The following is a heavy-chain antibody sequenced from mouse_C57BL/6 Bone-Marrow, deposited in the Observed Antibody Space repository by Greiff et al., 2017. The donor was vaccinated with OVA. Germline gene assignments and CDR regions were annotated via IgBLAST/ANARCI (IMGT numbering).Heavy chain of an antibody. CDR1: GYTFTEYS. V-gene: IGHV1-62-2*01. CDR3: ARHEDLGINYDYDDYAMDY. D-gene: IGHD2-4*01. CDR2: FYPGSGSI. J-gene: IGHJ4*01. Sequence: QVQLQQSGAELVKPGASVKLSCKASGYTFTEYSIHWVKQRSGQGLEWIGWFYPGSGSIKYNEKFKDKATLTADKSSSTVYMELSRLTSEDSAVYFCARHEDLGINYDYDDYAMDYWGQGTSVTVSS.